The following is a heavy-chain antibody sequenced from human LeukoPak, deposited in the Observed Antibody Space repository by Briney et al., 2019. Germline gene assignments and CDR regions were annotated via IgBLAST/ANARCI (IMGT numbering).Heavy chain of an antibody. V-gene: IGHV3-30*18. J-gene: IGHJ1*01. CDR2: KSYNGRHE. CDR1: GFTFSDYA. Sequence: GGSLRLSCAASGFTFSDYAVHWVRQAPGKGLEWVAVKSYNGRHEYYADSVQGRFTISRDISKNTLYLQMSSLTTEDAGVYYCAKDMGPSGLGSGWPVDLWGQGTLVAVSS. CDR3: AKDMGPSGLGSGWPVDL. D-gene: IGHD6-19*01.